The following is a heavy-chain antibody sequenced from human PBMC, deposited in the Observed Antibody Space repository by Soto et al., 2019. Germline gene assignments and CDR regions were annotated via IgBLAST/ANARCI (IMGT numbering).Heavy chain of an antibody. CDR1: GDSISRGYH. V-gene: IGHV4-38-2*01. CDR3: APLSVSLSGPYGIHV. Sequence: SETLSLTCAVSGDSISRGYHWAWIRQSPTKGLEWIGSMLYSGLTYYNPSLKSRVTLSVDTSKNQFSVRLNSVTASDTAVYYCAPLSVSLSGPYGIHVWGQGTTVTVSS. J-gene: IGHJ6*02. CDR2: MLYSGLT. D-gene: IGHD2-15*01.